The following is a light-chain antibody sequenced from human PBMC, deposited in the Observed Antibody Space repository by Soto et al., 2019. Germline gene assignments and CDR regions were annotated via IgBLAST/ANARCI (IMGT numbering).Light chain of an antibody. J-gene: IGLJ7*01. V-gene: IGLV2-14*01. CDR2: EVS. Sequence: QSALTQPASVSGSPGQSITISCTGTSSDVGDYNYVSWYQQHPGKAPKLIIFEVSIRPSGVSIRFSGSKSGNTASLTISGLQTEDEADYYCSSYTSRPTLFVFGTGTQLTVL. CDR3: SSYTSRPTLFV. CDR1: SSDVGDYNY.